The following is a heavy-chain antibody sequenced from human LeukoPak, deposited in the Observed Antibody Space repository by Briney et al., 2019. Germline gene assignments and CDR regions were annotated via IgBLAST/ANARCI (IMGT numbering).Heavy chain of an antibody. CDR2: TNYSGST. CDR1: GCSISSSRYS. CDR3: ASPYVLVNYYYYGMDV. V-gene: IGHV4-39*01. J-gene: IGHJ6*02. D-gene: IGHD3-16*01. Sequence: SETLSVTCIVSGCSISSSRYSWGWLRQPPGKWLEWLRSTNYSGSTYYNPSLKSRVTISVDTSKNQFSLKLSSVTAADTAVYYCASPYVLVNYYYYGMDVWGQGTTVTVSS.